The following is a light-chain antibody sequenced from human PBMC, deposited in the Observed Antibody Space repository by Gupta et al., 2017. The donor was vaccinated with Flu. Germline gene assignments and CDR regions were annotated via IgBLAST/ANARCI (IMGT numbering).Light chain of an antibody. CDR1: S. V-gene: IGKV1-12*01. CDR2: STS. J-gene: IGKJ4*01. Sequence: SLAWYQQKAGRVPKLLIYSTSNMHDGVPSRFSGTGYGTDFTLTINSLQPEDFATYHCQQANRFPLSFGGGTKVEIK. CDR3: QQANRFPLS.